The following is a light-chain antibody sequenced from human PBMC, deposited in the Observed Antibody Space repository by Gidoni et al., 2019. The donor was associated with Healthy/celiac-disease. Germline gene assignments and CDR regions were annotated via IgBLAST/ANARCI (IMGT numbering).Light chain of an antibody. CDR1: QSLLYSDGKTY. CDR3: MQSIQSPMT. Sequence: DIVMTQTPLSLSVTPGQPASIPCKSSQSLLYSDGKTYLYWYLQKPGQPPQLLMFDISTRFSGVPDRFGGSGSGTEFTLKISRVEAEDVGVYYCMQSIQSPMTFGQGTRLEIK. CDR2: DIS. V-gene: IGKV2D-29*01. J-gene: IGKJ5*01.